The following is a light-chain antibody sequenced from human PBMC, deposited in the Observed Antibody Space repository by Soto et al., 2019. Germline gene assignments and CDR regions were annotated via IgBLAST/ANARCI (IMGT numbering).Light chain of an antibody. J-gene: IGLJ2*01. CDR3: SSYTSSSTVV. Sequence: QSALTQPASVSGSPGQSNTISCTGTSSDVGGYNYVSWYQQYPGKAPKLMIYDVSNRPSGVSNRFSGSKSGNTASLTISGLQAEDEADYYCSSYTSSSTVVFGGGTKLTVL. CDR1: SSDVGGYNY. CDR2: DVS. V-gene: IGLV2-14*01.